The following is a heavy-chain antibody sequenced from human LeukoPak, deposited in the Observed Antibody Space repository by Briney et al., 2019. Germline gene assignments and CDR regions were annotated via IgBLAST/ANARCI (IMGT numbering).Heavy chain of an antibody. J-gene: IGHJ5*02. D-gene: IGHD6-13*01. CDR2: IYYSGST. V-gene: IGHV4-39*07. Sequence: PSETLSLTCTVSGGSISSSSYYWGWIRQPPGKGLEWIGSIYYSGSTYYNPSLKSRVTISVDTSKNQFSLKLSSVTAADTAVYYCARDFYSSGWYRRDWFDPWGQGTLVTVSS. CDR3: ARDFYSSGWYRRDWFDP. CDR1: GGSISSSSYY.